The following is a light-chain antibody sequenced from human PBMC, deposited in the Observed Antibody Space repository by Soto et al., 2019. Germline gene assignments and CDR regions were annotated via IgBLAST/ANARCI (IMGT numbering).Light chain of an antibody. Sequence: DIQMTQSPSTLSASVGDRVTITRRASQSIGSWLAWYQQKPGKAPKLLIYDASELESGVPSRFSGSGSGTEFTLTITSLQTGDFATYYCQQYNNYSWTFGQGTKVEIK. J-gene: IGKJ1*01. CDR3: QQYNNYSWT. CDR1: QSIGSW. V-gene: IGKV1-5*01. CDR2: DAS.